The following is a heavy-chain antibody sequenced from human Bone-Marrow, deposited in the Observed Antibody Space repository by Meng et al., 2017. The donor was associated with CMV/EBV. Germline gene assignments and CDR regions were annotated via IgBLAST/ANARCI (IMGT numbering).Heavy chain of an antibody. Sequence: GSLRLSCTVSGGSISSYYWSWIRQPPGKGLEWIGYIYYSGSTNYNPSLKSRVTISVDTSKNQFSLKLSSVTAADTAVYYCARCKSSWYGWFDPWGQGTLVTVSS. CDR2: IYYSGST. V-gene: IGHV4-59*01. D-gene: IGHD6-13*01. CDR3: ARCKSSWYGWFDP. J-gene: IGHJ5*02. CDR1: GGSISSYY.